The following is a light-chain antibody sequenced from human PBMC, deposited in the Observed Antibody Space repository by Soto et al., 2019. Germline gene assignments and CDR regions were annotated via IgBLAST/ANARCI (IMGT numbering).Light chain of an antibody. CDR2: DAS. Sequence: DIQMTQSPSTLSASVGDRVTITCRASQSISSWSAWYQQKPGKAPKLLIYDASSLESGVPSRFSGSGSGTEFTLTISSLQPDDFATYYCQQYNSYSGTFGQWTK. J-gene: IGKJ2*01. CDR3: QQYNSYSGT. V-gene: IGKV1-5*01. CDR1: QSISSW.